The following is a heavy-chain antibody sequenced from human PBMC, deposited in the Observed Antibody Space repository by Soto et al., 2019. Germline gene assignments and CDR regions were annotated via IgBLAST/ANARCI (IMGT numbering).Heavy chain of an antibody. V-gene: IGHV3-21*01. CDR3: ARYDSSGYYWPYYYYGMDV. Sequence: PGGSLRLSCEASEFPFSLYSLLWVRQAPGKGLEWIAFISDGSSTNYADSVKGRFTISRDNAKNPLYLQMNSLRAEDTAVYYCARYDSSGYYWPYYYYGMDVWGQGTTVTVS. CDR2: ISDGSST. CDR1: EFPFSLYS. J-gene: IGHJ6*02. D-gene: IGHD3-22*01.